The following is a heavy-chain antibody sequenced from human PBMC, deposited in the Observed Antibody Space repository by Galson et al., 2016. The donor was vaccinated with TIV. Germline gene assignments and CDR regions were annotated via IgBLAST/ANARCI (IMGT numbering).Heavy chain of an antibody. J-gene: IGHJ4*02. Sequence: SVKVSCKGSGYTFTSYYIHWVRQAPGQGLELMGLMNPNTGHTAYAPKFQGRVTMTRNTSLSTAYLELSSLRSKDTAVYYCARLATCGGDCYFCDDWGQGTLVTVSS. CDR3: ARLATCGGDCYFCDD. CDR1: GYTFTSYY. V-gene: IGHV1-8*01. D-gene: IGHD2-21*01. CDR2: MNPNTGHT.